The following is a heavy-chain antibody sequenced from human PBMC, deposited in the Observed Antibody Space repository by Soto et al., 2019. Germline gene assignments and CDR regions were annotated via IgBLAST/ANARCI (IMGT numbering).Heavy chain of an antibody. CDR3: AKSPIFGVVTSIGMDV. CDR2: ISGSGGST. D-gene: IGHD3-3*01. CDR1: GFTFSSYA. J-gene: IGHJ6*02. V-gene: IGHV3-23*01. Sequence: EVQLLESGGGLVQPGGSLRLSCAASGFTFSSYAMSWVRQAPGKGLEWVSAISGSGGSTYYADSVKGRFTISRDNSKNTLYLQMNSLRAEDTAVYYCAKSPIFGVVTSIGMDVWGQGTTVTVSS.